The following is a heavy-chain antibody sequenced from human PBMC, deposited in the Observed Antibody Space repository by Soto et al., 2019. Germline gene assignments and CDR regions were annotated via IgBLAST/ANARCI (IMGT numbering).Heavy chain of an antibody. CDR2: ISAYNGNT. D-gene: IGHD6-13*01. J-gene: IGHJ5*02. CDR3: AREVRRRSSTAAGDWFDP. CDR1: GYTFTSYG. Sequence: GASVKVSGKASGYTFTSYGISWVRQAPGQGLEWMGWISAYNGNTNYAQKLQGRVTMTTDTSTSTAYMELRSLRSDDTAVYYCAREVRRRSSTAAGDWFDPWGQGTLVTVSS. V-gene: IGHV1-18*01.